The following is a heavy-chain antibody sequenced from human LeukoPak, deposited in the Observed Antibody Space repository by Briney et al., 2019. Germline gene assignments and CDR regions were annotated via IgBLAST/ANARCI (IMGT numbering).Heavy chain of an antibody. J-gene: IGHJ4*02. V-gene: IGHV1-69*06. D-gene: IGHD3-22*01. CDR2: IIPIFGTA. Sequence: ASVKVSCKTSEATFTNCGISWVRQAPGQGLEWMGGIIPIFGTANYAQKFQGRVTITADKSTSTAYMELSSLRSEDTAVYYCARGRVDDSSPNGYYFDYWGQGTLVTVSS. CDR1: EATFTNCG. CDR3: ARGRVDDSSPNGYYFDY.